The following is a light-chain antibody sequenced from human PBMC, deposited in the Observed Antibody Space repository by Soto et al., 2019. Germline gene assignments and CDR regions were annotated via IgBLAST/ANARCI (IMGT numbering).Light chain of an antibody. Sequence: QSVLTQPPSVSGAPGQRVTISCTGSSSNIGADYEVHWYQQLPGRAPKLFIYDNINRPSGVPDRFSGSKSGAAAFLAITGLQVEDEADYYCQSFDSSLSGRVFGGGTKLTV. V-gene: IGLV1-40*01. CDR3: QSFDSSLSGRV. J-gene: IGLJ3*02. CDR1: SSNIGADYE. CDR2: DNI.